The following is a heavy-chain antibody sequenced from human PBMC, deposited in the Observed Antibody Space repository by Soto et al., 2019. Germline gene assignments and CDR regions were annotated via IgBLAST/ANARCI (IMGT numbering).Heavy chain of an antibody. CDR3: ARTGLSSSANIRYHSYGRNV. Sequence: QVQLVQSGAEVKKPEASVKVYCKASGYTFTSYDINWVRQATGQGLEWMGWMNPNSGNTGYAKKFQGRVTMTRNTATSTAYQELSSLRSEDTAVYYCARTGLSSSANIRYHSYGRNVWGQGTTVTVSS. V-gene: IGHV1-8*01. J-gene: IGHJ6*02. D-gene: IGHD6-6*01. CDR1: GYTFTSYD. CDR2: MNPNSGNT.